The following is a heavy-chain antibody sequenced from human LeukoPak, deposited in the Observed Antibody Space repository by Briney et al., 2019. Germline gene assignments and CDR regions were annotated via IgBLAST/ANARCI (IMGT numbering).Heavy chain of an antibody. CDR1: GYTLTELS. D-gene: IGHD5-18*01. Sequence: ASVKVSCKVSGYTLTELSMHWVRQAPGKGLEWMGGFDPEDGETIYAQKFQGRVTMTGDTSTDTAYMELSSLRSEDTAVYYCATNRLRGYSYGYDRDDAFDIWGQGTMVTVSS. CDR2: FDPEDGET. CDR3: ATNRLRGYSYGYDRDDAFDI. J-gene: IGHJ3*02. V-gene: IGHV1-24*01.